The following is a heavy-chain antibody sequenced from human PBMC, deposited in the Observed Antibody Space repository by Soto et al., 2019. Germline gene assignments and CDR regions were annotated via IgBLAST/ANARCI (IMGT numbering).Heavy chain of an antibody. D-gene: IGHD3-9*01. Sequence: SQTLSLTCAISGDSVSSRSAAWNWIRQSPSRGLEWLGRTYYRSKWYNDYAVSVKSRVTINPDTSKNQFSLQLNSVTPEDTAVYYCARGIRDFDWLQDYYDYWGQGTLVTVSS. J-gene: IGHJ4*02. CDR3: ARGIRDFDWLQDYYDY. V-gene: IGHV6-1*01. CDR2: TYYRSKWYN. CDR1: GDSVSSRSAA.